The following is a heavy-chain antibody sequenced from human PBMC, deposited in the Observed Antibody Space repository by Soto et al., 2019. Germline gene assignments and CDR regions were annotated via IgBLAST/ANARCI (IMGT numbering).Heavy chain of an antibody. CDR2: INHSGST. J-gene: IGHJ5*02. Sequence: PSETPSLTCAVYGGSFSGYYWSWIRQPPGKGLEWIGEINHSGSTNYNPSLKSRVTISVDTSKNQFSLKPSSVTAADTAVYYCARPRMVRGANWFDPWGQGTLVTVSS. D-gene: IGHD3-10*01. CDR3: ARPRMVRGANWFDP. V-gene: IGHV4-34*01. CDR1: GGSFSGYY.